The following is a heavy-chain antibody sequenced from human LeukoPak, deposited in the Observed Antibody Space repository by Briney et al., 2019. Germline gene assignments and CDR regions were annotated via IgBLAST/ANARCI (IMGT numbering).Heavy chain of an antibody. CDR3: ARERYYGSGSHALY. J-gene: IGHJ4*02. CDR1: GFTFSDYY. V-gene: IGHV3-11*04. CDR2: ISSSSSTI. D-gene: IGHD3-10*01. Sequence: KTGGSLRLSCAASGFTFSDYYMSWIRQAPGKGLEWVSYISSSSSTIYYADSVKGRFTISRDNAKNSLYLQMNSLRAEDTAVYYCARERYYGSGSHALYWGQGTLVTVSS.